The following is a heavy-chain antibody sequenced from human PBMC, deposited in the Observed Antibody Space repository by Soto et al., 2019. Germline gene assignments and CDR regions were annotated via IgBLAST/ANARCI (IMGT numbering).Heavy chain of an antibody. CDR3: ARGNGRVGYFDY. J-gene: IGHJ4*02. V-gene: IGHV4-38-2*01. CDR1: GYSISSGYY. Sequence: SETLSLTCAVSGYSISSGYYWGWIRQPPGKGLEGIGSIYHSGSTYYNPSLKSRVTISVDTSKNQFSLKLSSVTAADTAVYYCARGNGRVGYFDYWGQGTLVTVSS. CDR2: IYHSGST.